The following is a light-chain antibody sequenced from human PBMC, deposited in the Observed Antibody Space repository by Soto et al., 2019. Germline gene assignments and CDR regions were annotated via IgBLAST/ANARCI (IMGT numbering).Light chain of an antibody. J-gene: IGLJ3*02. V-gene: IGLV1-44*01. Sequence: QSVLTQPPSASGTPGQRVAIACSGSNFNIGTNTVNWYQQLPGTAPKLLIYSNDQRPSGVPDRFSGSKSGASASLAISGLESEDEADYYCAGWDDSLNGRVFGGRTKVTVL. CDR3: AGWDDSLNGRV. CDR2: SND. CDR1: NFNIGTNT.